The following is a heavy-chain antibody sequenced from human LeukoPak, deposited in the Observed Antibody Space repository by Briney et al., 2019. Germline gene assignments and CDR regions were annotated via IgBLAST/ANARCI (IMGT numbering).Heavy chain of an antibody. CDR2: IIPIFGTT. CDR1: GGTFISYA. D-gene: IGHD3-22*01. J-gene: IGHJ3*02. V-gene: IGHV1-69*13. Sequence: SVKVSCKASGGTFISYAISWVRQAPGQGLEWMGGIIPIFGTTNYAQNFQGRVTITADESTSTAYMELSSLRSEDSAVYYCASSPYYYDSGGYPATFDIWGQGTMVTVSS. CDR3: ASSPYYYDSGGYPATFDI.